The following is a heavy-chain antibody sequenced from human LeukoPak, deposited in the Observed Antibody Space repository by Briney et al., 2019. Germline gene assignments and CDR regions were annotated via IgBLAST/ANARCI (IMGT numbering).Heavy chain of an antibody. D-gene: IGHD3-3*01. Sequence: TGGSLRLSCAASGFTFDDYAMHWVRQAPGKGLEWVSGISWNSGSIGYADSVKGRFTTSRDNAKNSLYLQMNSLRVEDTAVYYCARDPITIVGGGVFDIWGQGKMVTVSS. CDR3: ARDPITIVGGGVFDI. J-gene: IGHJ3*02. CDR1: GFTFDDYA. V-gene: IGHV3-9*01. CDR2: ISWNSGSI.